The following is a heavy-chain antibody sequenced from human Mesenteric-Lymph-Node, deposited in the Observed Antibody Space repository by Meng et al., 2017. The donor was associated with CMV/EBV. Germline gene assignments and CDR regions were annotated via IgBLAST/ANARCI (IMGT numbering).Heavy chain of an antibody. D-gene: IGHD3-10*01. CDR3: ATIYGSGSRADY. V-gene: IGHV4-59*01. CDR2: IYYSGYT. Sequence: SETLSLTCTVSGGSISSYSWSWIRQPPGKGLEWIGYIYYSGYTNYNPSLKSRVTISIDTSNNQFSLKLSSVTAADTAVYYCATIYGSGSRADYWGQGTLVTVSS. CDR1: GGSISSYS. J-gene: IGHJ4*02.